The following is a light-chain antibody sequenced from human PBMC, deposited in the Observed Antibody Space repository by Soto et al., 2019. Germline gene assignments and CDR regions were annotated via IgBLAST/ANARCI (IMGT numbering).Light chain of an antibody. J-gene: IGKJ1*01. CDR2: AAS. CDR1: QSISTY. Sequence: IQMTQSPSSLSACVGDRVTITCRASQSISTYLNWYQQKAGLAPKLLIYAASSLQSGVPSRFSGSGSGTDFTLTISSLQPEDFATYYCQQSYSTTWTFGQGTKVDIK. CDR3: QQSYSTTWT. V-gene: IGKV1-39*01.